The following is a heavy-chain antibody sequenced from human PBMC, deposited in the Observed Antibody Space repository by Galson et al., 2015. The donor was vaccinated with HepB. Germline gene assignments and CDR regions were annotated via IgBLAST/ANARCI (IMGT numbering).Heavy chain of an antibody. Sequence: SVKVSCKASGYTFTSYYMHWVRQAPGQGLEWMGIINPSGGSTSYAQKFQGRVTMTRDTSTSTVYMELSSLRSEDTAVYYCARDPGTMIVVVMGLRAGDHGMDVWGQGTTVTVSS. CDR2: INPSGGST. V-gene: IGHV1-46*01. CDR3: ARDPGTMIVVVMGLRAGDHGMDV. CDR1: GYTFTSYY. D-gene: IGHD3-22*01. J-gene: IGHJ6*02.